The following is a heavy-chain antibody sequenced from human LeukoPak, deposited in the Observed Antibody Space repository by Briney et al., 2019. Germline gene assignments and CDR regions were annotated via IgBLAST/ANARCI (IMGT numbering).Heavy chain of an antibody. CDR3: ARDPGDIAVAGTDFDY. J-gene: IGHJ4*02. V-gene: IGHV1-46*01. CDR2: INPSGGST. CDR1: GYTFTSXY. D-gene: IGHD6-19*01. Sequence: XGYTFTSXYMHWVRQAPGQGREWMGIINPSGGSTSYAQKFQGRVTMTRDTSTSTVYMELSSLRSEDTAVYYCARDPGDIAVAGTDFDYWGQGTLVTVSS.